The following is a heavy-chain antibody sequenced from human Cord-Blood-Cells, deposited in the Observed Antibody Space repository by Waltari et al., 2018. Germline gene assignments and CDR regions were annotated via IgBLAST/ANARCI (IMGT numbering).Heavy chain of an antibody. Sequence: EVQLVESGGGLVQPGGSLKLSCAASGFTFSGSAMHWVRQASGKGLEGVGRIRSKANSYATAYAASVKGRFTIARDDSKNTAYLQMNSLKTEDTAVYYCTRHSNSGSDYWGQGTLVTVSS. CDR3: TRHSNSGSDY. J-gene: IGHJ4*02. V-gene: IGHV3-73*02. CDR1: GFTFSGSA. D-gene: IGHD2-21*01. CDR2: IRSKANSYAT.